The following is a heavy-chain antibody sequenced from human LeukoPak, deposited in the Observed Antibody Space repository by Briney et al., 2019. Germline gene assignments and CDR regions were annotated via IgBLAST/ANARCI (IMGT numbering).Heavy chain of an antibody. CDR2: IKSKTDGGTT. J-gene: IGHJ4*02. CDR1: GFTLLTFNNAW. CDR3: TTDLLDY. Sequence: PGGSLRLSCTASGFTLLTFNNAWMSWVRQTPGKGLEWIGRIKSKTDGGTTEYTAPVKGRFSISRDDSKNTVYLQVNSLKTEDTAVYYCTTDLLDYWGQGTLVTVSS. V-gene: IGHV3-15*01.